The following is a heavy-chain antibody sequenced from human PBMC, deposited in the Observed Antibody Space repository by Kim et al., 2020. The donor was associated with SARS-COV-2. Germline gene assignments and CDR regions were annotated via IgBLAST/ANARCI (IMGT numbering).Heavy chain of an antibody. CDR1: GFTFSSYG. Sequence: GGSLRLSCAASGFTFSSYGMHWVRQAPGKGLEWVAVISYDGSNKYYADSVKGRFTISRDNSKNTLYLQMNSLRAEDTAVYYCAKVKGSWSGYYYYYYYYIDVWGKGTTVTVSS. CDR3: AKVKGSWSGYYYYYYYYIDV. V-gene: IGHV3-30*18. D-gene: IGHD3-3*01. CDR2: ISYDGSNK. J-gene: IGHJ6*03.